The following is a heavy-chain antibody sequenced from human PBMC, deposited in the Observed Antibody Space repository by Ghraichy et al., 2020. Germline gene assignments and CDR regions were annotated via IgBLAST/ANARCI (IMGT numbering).Heavy chain of an antibody. Sequence: SETLSLTCTVSGGSISSSSYYWVWIRQPPGKGLEWIGSIYYSGSTSYNPSLKSRVTISVDTSKNQFSLKLTSVTAADTAVYSCARSGYHTTDFDCWGQGTLVTVSS. CDR2: IYYSGST. D-gene: IGHD3-3*01. CDR1: GGSISSSSYY. J-gene: IGHJ4*02. CDR3: ARSGYHTTDFDC. V-gene: IGHV4-39*01.